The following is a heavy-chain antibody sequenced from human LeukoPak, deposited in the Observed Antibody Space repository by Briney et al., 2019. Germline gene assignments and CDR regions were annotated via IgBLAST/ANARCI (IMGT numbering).Heavy chain of an antibody. J-gene: IGHJ5*02. D-gene: IGHD1-14*01. Sequence: GGSLRLSCAASGFTFSDYYMTWIRQAPGKGLEWVSHISTGGTNIHYADSVKGRFTNSGDNAKNSLFLQMNSLRAEDTAIYYCARVPPEDRTWFDPWGQGTLVTVSS. V-gene: IGHV3-11*04. CDR1: GFTFSDYY. CDR2: ISTGGTNI. CDR3: ARVPPEDRTWFDP.